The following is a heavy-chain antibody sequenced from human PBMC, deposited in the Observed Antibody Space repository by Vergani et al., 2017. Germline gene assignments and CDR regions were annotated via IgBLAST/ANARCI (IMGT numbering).Heavy chain of an antibody. CDR1: GFTFSSYA. V-gene: IGHV3-23*01. D-gene: IGHD3-3*01. CDR2: ISGSGGST. J-gene: IGHJ4*02. Sequence: EVQLLESGGGLVQPGGSLRLSCAASGFTFSSYAMSWVRQAPGKGLEWVSAISGSGGSTYYADSVKGRFTISRDNSKNTLYLQMNSLRAEDTAVYYCARGLDDFWSGYGTVDYWGQGTLVTVSS. CDR3: ARGLDDFWSGYGTVDY.